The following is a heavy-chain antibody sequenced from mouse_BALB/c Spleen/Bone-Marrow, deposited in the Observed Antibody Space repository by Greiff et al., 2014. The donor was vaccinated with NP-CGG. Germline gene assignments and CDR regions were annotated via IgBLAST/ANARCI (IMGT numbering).Heavy chain of an antibody. V-gene: IGHV14-3*02. J-gene: IGHJ3*01. Sequence: VQLKESGAELVKPGASVKLSCTASGFNIKDTYMHWVKQRPEQGLEWTGRIDPANGNTKYDPKFQGKATITADTSSNTAYLQLSSLTSEDTAVYYCARRDDGYYTYWGQGTLVTVSA. D-gene: IGHD2-3*01. CDR1: GFNIKDTY. CDR2: IDPANGNT. CDR3: ARRDDGYYTY.